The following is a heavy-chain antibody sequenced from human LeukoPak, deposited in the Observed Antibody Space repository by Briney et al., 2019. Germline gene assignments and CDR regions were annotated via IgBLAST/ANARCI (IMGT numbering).Heavy chain of an antibody. D-gene: IGHD3-22*01. CDR2: ISSSSSTI. CDR1: GFTFSSYS. CDR3: ARDRDYYDSSGYRHDAFDI. V-gene: IGHV3-48*01. Sequence: GGSLRLSCAASGFTFSSYSMNWVRQAPGKGLEWVSYISSSSSTIYYADSVKGRFTISRDNAKNSLYLQMNSLRAEDTAVYYCARDRDYYDSSGYRHDAFDIWGQGTMVTVSS. J-gene: IGHJ3*02.